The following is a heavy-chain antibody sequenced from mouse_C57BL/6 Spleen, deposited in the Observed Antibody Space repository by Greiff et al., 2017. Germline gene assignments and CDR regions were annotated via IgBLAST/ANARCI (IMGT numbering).Heavy chain of an antibody. V-gene: IGHV1-54*01. CDR1: GYAFTNYL. J-gene: IGHJ2*01. CDR3: ARRAQNYDYDEGFDY. D-gene: IGHD2-4*01. Sequence: QVQLQQSGAELVRPGTSVTVSCKASGYAFTNYLIEWVKQRPGQGLEWIGVINPGSGGTNYNEKFKGKATLTADKSSSTAYMQLSSLTSEDSAVYFCARRAQNYDYDEGFDYWGQGTTLTVSS. CDR2: INPGSGGT.